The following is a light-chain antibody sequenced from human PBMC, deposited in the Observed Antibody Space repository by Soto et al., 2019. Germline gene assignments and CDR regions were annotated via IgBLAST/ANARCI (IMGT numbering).Light chain of an antibody. CDR2: AAS. J-gene: IGKJ3*01. V-gene: IGKV1-39*01. CDR1: QSISSY. Sequence: DIQMTQSPSSLSASVGDRVTITCRASQSISSYLNWYQQKPGKAPKLLIYAASSLQSGVPSRFSGSGSGTDFTLTISILQPENFATYYCQQNYSTPQTFGPGTKVDIK. CDR3: QQNYSTPQT.